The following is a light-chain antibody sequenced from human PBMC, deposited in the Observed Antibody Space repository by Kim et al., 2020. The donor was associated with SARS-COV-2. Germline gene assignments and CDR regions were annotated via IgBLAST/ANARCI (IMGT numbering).Light chain of an antibody. CDR2: RAS. CDR3: QQYSTLWT. V-gene: IGKV1-5*03. J-gene: IGKJ1*01. Sequence: YAAVGDRVTITCRASQSISSWLAWYQQKPGKAPKVLMYRASSLESVVPSRFSGSGSGTEFTLTISSLQPDDFATYYCQQYSTLWTFGQGTKVDIK. CDR1: QSISSW.